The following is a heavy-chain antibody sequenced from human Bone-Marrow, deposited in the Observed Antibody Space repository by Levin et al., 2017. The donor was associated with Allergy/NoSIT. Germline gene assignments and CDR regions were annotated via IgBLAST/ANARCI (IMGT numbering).Heavy chain of an antibody. CDR1: GGSFSGYY. CDR3: ARARRDGYISPTRV. J-gene: IGHJ4*02. D-gene: IGHD5-24*01. CDR2: INHSGST. V-gene: IGHV4-34*01. Sequence: SQTLSLTCAVYGGSFSGYYWSWIRQPPGKGLEWIGEINHSGSTNYNPSLKSRVTISVDTSKNQFSLKLSSVTAADTAVYYCARARRDGYISPTRVWGQGTLVTVSS.